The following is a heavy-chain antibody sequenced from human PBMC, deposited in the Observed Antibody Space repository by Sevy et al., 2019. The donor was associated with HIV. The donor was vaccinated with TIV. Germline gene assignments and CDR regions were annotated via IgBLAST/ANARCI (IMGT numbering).Heavy chain of an antibody. D-gene: IGHD6-13*01. CDR1: GGSISSGGYY. J-gene: IGHJ4*02. CDR2: IYYSGST. Sequence: SETLSLTCTVSGGSISSGGYYWSWIRQHPGKGLEWIGYIYYSGSTYYNPSLKSRVTISVDTSKNQFSLKLSSVTAADTAVYYCARGRGAAAGNFDYWGQGTLVTVSS. V-gene: IGHV4-31*03. CDR3: ARGRGAAAGNFDY.